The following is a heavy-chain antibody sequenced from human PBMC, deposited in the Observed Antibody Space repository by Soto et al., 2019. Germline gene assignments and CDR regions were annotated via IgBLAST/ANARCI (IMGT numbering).Heavy chain of an antibody. J-gene: IGHJ6*02. CDR2: IIPIFGTA. CDR3: ARGAYYDFWSGYYRDYYYYGMDV. CDR1: GGTFSSYA. V-gene: IGHV1-69*13. Sequence: ASVKVSCKASGGTFSSYAISWVRQAPGQGLEWMGGIIPIFGTANYAQKFQGRVTITADESTSTAYMELSSLRSEDTAVYYCARGAYYDFWSGYYRDYYYYGMDVWGQGTTVTVPS. D-gene: IGHD3-3*01.